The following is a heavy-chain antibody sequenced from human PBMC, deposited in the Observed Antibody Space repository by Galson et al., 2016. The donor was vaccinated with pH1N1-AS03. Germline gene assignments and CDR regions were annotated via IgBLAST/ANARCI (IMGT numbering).Heavy chain of an antibody. CDR2: ITGTSGTT. CDR3: ARDSGRDTWTAYSFAS. Sequence: SLRLSCAASGFTFSTNAMSWVRQAPGKGLEWVATITGTSGTTYYADSVKGRFTVSRENSRNTLYLQMNNLSAEDLALYYCARDSGRDTWTAYSFASWGQGALVTVSS. V-gene: IGHV3-23*01. D-gene: IGHD1-1*01. CDR1: GFTFSTNA. J-gene: IGHJ4*02.